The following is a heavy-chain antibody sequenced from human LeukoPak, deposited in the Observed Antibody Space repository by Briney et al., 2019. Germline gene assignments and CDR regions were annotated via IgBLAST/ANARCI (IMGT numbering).Heavy chain of an antibody. V-gene: IGHV1-8*01. CDR2: MNPNSGNT. CDR1: GYTFTSYD. Sequence: ASVKVSCKASGYTFTSYDINWVRQATGQGLEWMGWMNPNSGNTGYAQKFQGRVTMTRDTSISTAYMELSRLRSDDTAVYYCARARPGVLMVYAESSFDYWGQGTLVTVSS. CDR3: ARARPGVLMVYAESSFDY. D-gene: IGHD2-8*01. J-gene: IGHJ4*02.